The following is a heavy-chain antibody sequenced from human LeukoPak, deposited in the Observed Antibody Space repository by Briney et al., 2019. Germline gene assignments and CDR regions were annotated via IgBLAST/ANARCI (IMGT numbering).Heavy chain of an antibody. CDR1: GGSFSGYY. CDR3: ASNPGPYSSSNWFDP. V-gene: IGHV4-34*01. D-gene: IGHD6-6*01. J-gene: IGHJ5*02. CDR2: INHSGST. Sequence: PSETLSLTCAVYGGSFSGYYWSWIRQPPGKGLEWIGEINHSGSTNYNPSLKSRVTISVGTSKNQFSLKLSSVTAADTAVYYCASNPGPYSSSNWFDPWGQGTLVTVSS.